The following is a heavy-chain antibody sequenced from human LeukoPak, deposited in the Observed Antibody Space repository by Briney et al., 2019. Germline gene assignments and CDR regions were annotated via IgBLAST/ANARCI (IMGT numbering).Heavy chain of an antibody. CDR1: GYTFTSYG. J-gene: IGHJ6*02. CDR3: ARVRYCSSTSCWNNYYYYYGMDV. CDR2: ISAYNGNT. D-gene: IGHD2-2*01. V-gene: IGHV1-18*01. Sequence: GASVKVSCKASGYTFTSYGISWVRQAPGQGLEWMGWISAYNGNTNYAQKLQGRVTMTTDTSTSTAYMELRSLRSDDTAVYYCARVRYCSSTSCWNNYYYYYGMDVWGQGTTVTVSS.